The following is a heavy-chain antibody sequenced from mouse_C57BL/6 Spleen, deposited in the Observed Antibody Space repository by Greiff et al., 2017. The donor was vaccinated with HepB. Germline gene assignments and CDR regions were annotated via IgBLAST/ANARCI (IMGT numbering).Heavy chain of an antibody. CDR1: GYTFTSYW. Sequence: QVQLQQPGAELVRPGTSVKLSCKASGYTFTSYWMHWVKQRPGQGLEWIGVIDPSDSYTNYNQKFKGKATLTVDTSSSTAYLQLRSLTSEDSAVYYCARPFYYDYPAWFAYWGQGTLVTVSA. J-gene: IGHJ3*01. D-gene: IGHD2-4*01. CDR3: ARPFYYDYPAWFAY. CDR2: IDPSDSYT. V-gene: IGHV1-59*01.